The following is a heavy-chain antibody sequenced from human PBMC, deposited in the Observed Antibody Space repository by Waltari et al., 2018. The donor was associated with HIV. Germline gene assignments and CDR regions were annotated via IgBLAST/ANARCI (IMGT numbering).Heavy chain of an antibody. V-gene: IGHV4-34*01. Sequence: QVQLQQWGAGLLKPSETLSLTCGVYGGSFSGYYWSWIRQPPGKGLEWIGEINHSGSTNYNPSRKRRVTMSVDTSKNQCSLKLSSVTAADTAVYYCARGRVDRSFDYWGQGTLVTVSS. CDR3: ARGRVDRSFDY. CDR2: INHSGST. D-gene: IGHD5-12*01. CDR1: GGSFSGYY. J-gene: IGHJ4*02.